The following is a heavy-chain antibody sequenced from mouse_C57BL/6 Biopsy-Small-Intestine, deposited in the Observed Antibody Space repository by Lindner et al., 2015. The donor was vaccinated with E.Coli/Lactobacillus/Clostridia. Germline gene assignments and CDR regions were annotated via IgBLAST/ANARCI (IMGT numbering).Heavy chain of an antibody. V-gene: IGHV1-64*01. D-gene: IGHD2-3*01. CDR3: ARANWGSRRYDALDL. CDR1: GYFFTGYY. CDR2: IHPNGGST. J-gene: IGHJ3*01. Sequence: SVKVSCKASGYFFTGYYLHWVRQAPGQGLEWMGWIHPNGGSTNYAQKFQGRVTFTRDMSITTAYMEYASLTSDDTAVYYCARANWGSRRYDALDLWGQGTLVTVSS.